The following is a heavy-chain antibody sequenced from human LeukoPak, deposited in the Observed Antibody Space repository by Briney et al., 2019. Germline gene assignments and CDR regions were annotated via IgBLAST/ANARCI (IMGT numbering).Heavy chain of an antibody. V-gene: IGHV3-23*01. J-gene: IGHJ4*02. CDR3: TKGQAHYTYYLNY. CDR2: ISGSADGT. CDR1: VFTFSNYA. Sequence: GGSLRLSCAAAVFTFSNYAMSWVRQAPGKGLEWVSAISGSADGTSYADSVKGRFTISRDNSKNTLYLQMNSLRADDTAVYYCTKGQAHYTYYLNYWGQGTLVTVSS. D-gene: IGHD1-26*01.